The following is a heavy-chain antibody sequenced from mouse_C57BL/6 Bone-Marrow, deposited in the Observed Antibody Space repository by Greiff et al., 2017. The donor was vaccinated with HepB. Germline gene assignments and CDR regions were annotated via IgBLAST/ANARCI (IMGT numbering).Heavy chain of an antibody. CDR2: ISSGGDYI. D-gene: IGHD2-2*01. J-gene: IGHJ3*01. V-gene: IGHV5-9-1*02. CDR1: GFTFSSYA. CDR3: TRDQGVTTHFAY. Sequence: EVQRVESGEGLVKPGGSLKLSCAASGFTFSSYAMSWVRQTPEKRLEWVAYISSGGDYIYYADTVKGRFTISRDNARNTLYLQMSSLKSEDTAMYYCTRDQGVTTHFAYWGQGTLVTVSA.